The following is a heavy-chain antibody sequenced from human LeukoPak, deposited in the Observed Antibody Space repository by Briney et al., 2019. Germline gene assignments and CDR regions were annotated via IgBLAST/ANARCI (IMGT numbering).Heavy chain of an antibody. J-gene: IGHJ3*02. CDR3: ARDTSPRIAAIYYDAFDI. CDR1: GFTLSSYG. CDR2: IRHDAGVT. V-gene: IGHV3-74*01. D-gene: IGHD6-13*01. Sequence: GGSLRLSCAASGFTLSSYGMHWVRQAPGKGLVWVSRIRHDAGVTTYADSVKGRFTISRDNAKNSLYLEMSSLRGEDTALYYCARDTSPRIAAIYYDAFDIWGQGTMVTVSS.